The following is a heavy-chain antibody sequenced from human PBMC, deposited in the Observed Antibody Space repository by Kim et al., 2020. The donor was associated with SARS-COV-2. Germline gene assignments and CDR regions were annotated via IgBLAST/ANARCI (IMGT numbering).Heavy chain of an antibody. D-gene: IGHD3-9*01. V-gene: IGHV3-23*01. CDR1: GFTFSSYA. CDR2: ISGSGGST. CDR3: AAGARGGDPYYDILTGYDN. Sequence: GGSLRLSCAASGFTFSSYAMSWVRQAPGKGLEWVSAISGSGGSTYYADSVKGRFTISRDNSKNTLYLQMNSLRAEDTAVYYCAAGARGGDPYYDILTGYDNWGQGTLVTVSS. J-gene: IGHJ4*02.